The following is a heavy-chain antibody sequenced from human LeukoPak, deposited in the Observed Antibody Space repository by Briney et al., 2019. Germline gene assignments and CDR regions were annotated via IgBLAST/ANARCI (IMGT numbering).Heavy chain of an antibody. V-gene: IGHV3-23*01. CDR3: AKDLRQYGSGSHLDY. Sequence: GGSLRLSCAASGFTFSSYEMNWVRQAPGKGLEWVSTISSTGGSTYYADSVKGRFTISRDTSKSTLYLQVNSLRAEDTAVYYCAKDLRQYGSGSHLDYWGQGTLVT. CDR1: GFTFSSYE. D-gene: IGHD3-10*01. CDR2: ISSTGGST. J-gene: IGHJ4*02.